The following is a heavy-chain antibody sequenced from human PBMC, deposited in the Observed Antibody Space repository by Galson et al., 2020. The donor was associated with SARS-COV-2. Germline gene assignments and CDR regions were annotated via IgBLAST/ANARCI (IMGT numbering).Heavy chain of an antibody. CDR2: IYTSGST. CDR3: AGYCTNGVCYSNDYYYYYGMDV. D-gene: IGHD2-8*01. CDR1: GGSISSYY. Sequence: ETSETLSLTCTVSGGSISSYYWSWIRQPAGKGLEWIGRIYTSGSTNYNPSLKSRLTMSVDTSKNQFSLKLSSVTAADTAVYYCAGYCTNGVCYSNDYYYYYGMDVWGQGTTVTVSS. J-gene: IGHJ6*02. V-gene: IGHV4-4*07.